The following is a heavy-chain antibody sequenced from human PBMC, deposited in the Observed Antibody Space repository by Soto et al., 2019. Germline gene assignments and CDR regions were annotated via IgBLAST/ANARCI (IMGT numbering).Heavy chain of an antibody. D-gene: IGHD3-10*01. CDR1: GGTFTSFT. Sequence: VQLVQSGAEVKKPGSSVRVSCEASGGTFTSFTISWVRQAPGQGLEWMGGIIPIYGTANYAQNFRGRVTLTADKATSTVYMELSSLRSEDTAMYYCACWANSGSENLENRDFWGQGTLVIVSS. V-gene: IGHV1-69*06. CDR2: IIPIYGTA. J-gene: IGHJ4*02. CDR3: ACWANSGSENLENRDF.